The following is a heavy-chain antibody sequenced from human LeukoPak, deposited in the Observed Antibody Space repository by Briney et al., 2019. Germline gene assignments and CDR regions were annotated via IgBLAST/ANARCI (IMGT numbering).Heavy chain of an antibody. Sequence: SQTLSLTCTVSGGSISSGGYYWSWIRQHPGKGLEWIGYIYYSGSTYYNPSLKSRVTISVDTSKNQFSLKLSSVTAADTAVYYCARVPYSYDFWSGYPPYYYYYMDVWGKGTTVTVSS. CDR2: IYYSGST. V-gene: IGHV4-31*03. J-gene: IGHJ6*03. CDR1: GGSISSGGYY. D-gene: IGHD3-3*01. CDR3: ARVPYSYDFWSGYPPYYYYYMDV.